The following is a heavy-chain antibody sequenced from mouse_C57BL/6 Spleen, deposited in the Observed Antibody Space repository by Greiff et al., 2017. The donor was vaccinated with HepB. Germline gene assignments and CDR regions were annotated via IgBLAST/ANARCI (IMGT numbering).Heavy chain of an antibody. Sequence: VQLKESGGDLVKPGGSLKLSCAASGFTFSSYGMSWVRQTPDKRLEWVATISSGGSYTYYPDSVKGRFTISRDNAKNTLYLQMSSLKSEDTAMYYCARHSQIYDGYPWFAYWGQGTLVTVSA. J-gene: IGHJ3*01. CDR1: GFTFSSYG. CDR3: ARHSQIYDGYPWFAY. D-gene: IGHD2-3*01. V-gene: IGHV5-6*01. CDR2: ISSGGSYT.